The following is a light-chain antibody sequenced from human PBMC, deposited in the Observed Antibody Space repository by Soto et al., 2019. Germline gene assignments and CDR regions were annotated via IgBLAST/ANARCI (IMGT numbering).Light chain of an antibody. CDR1: QSVSIN. Sequence: EIVMTQSPATLSVSPGERATLSCRASQSVSINLAWYQQKPGQAPSLLIYGASTRATGTPARFSGSGSGTEFTLTISSLQSEDFAVYYCQQYIRWPLTFGGGTKVDIX. CDR3: QQYIRWPLT. J-gene: IGKJ4*01. V-gene: IGKV3-15*01. CDR2: GAS.